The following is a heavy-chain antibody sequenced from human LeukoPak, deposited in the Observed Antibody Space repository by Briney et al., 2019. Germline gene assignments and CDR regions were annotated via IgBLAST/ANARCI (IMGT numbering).Heavy chain of an antibody. D-gene: IGHD1-14*01. V-gene: IGHV4-59*01. CDR3: ARAFSVTIGSAFDI. J-gene: IGHJ3*02. CDR1: GGSISSYY. CDR2: IYYSGST. Sequence: SETLSLTCTVSGGSISSYYWSWIRQPPGKGLEWIGYIYYSGSTNYNPSHKSRVTISVDTSKNQFSLKLSSVTAADTAVYYCARAFSVTIGSAFDIWGQGTMVTVSS.